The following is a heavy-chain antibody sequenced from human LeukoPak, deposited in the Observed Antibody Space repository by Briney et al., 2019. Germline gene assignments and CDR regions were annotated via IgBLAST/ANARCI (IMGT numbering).Heavy chain of an antibody. D-gene: IGHD6-19*01. J-gene: IGHJ4*02. CDR1: GYTFTDYY. CDR2: INPSGGST. V-gene: IGHV1-46*01. Sequence: ASVKVSCKASGYTFTDYYMHWVRQAPGQGLEWMGIINPSGGSTSHAQKFQGRATMTRDTSTSTVYMELSSLRSEDTAVYYCARDRSSGWYPLDYWGQGTLVTVSS. CDR3: ARDRSSGWYPLDY.